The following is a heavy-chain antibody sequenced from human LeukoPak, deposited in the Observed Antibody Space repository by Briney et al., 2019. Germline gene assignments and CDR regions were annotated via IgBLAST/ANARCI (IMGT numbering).Heavy chain of an antibody. CDR1: GFTFSSYA. CDR2: ISGSGGST. V-gene: IGHV3-23*01. Sequence: SGGSLRLSCAASGFTFSSYAMSWVRQAPGKGLEWVSAISGSGGSTYYADSVKGRFTISRDNSKNTLYLQMNSLRAEDTAVYYCAKVPVYGSGSWERFYYYMDVWGKGTTVTISS. J-gene: IGHJ6*03. D-gene: IGHD3-10*01. CDR3: AKVPVYGSGSWERFYYYMDV.